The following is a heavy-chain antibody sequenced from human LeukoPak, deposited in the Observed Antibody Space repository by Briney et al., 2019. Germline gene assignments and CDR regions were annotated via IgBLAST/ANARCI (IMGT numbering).Heavy chain of an antibody. CDR1: GFSFSSYS. D-gene: IGHD5-12*01. J-gene: IGHJ4*02. V-gene: IGHV3-48*04. CDR2: IGISSGNT. CDR3: ARDYRYAFDN. Sequence: GGSLRLSCAASGFSFSSYSMNWVRQAPGKGLEWISYIGISSGNTKYADSVKGRFTISADSAKNSLYLQMNSLRVEDTAVYYCARDYRYAFDNWGQGTLVTVSS.